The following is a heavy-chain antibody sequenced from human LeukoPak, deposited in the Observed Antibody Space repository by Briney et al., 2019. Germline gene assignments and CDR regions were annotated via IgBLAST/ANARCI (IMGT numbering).Heavy chain of an antibody. V-gene: IGHV4-61*01. Sequence: SETLSLTCTVSGGSVSSGSYYWTWIRQPPGKGLEWIGYIYYSGTTNYNPSLKSRVTISVDTSKYQFSLKLGSVTAADTAVYYCARVGIAVASPFFDYWGQGTLVTVSS. D-gene: IGHD6-19*01. CDR1: GGSVSSGSYY. J-gene: IGHJ4*02. CDR3: ARVGIAVASPFFDY. CDR2: IYYSGTT.